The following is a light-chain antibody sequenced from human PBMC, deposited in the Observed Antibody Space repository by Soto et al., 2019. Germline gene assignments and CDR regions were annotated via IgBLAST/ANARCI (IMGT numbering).Light chain of an antibody. CDR2: GAS. CDR1: QFVSSK. J-gene: IGKJ4*01. Sequence: EIVVTPSPATLSGSPGERATLSCRASQFVSSKLAWYQQRPGQAPRLLIYGASTRATGIPARFSGSASGTEFTLTISSLQSEDFAIYYCQQYNNWPLTFGRGTKVDIK. V-gene: IGKV3-15*01. CDR3: QQYNNWPLT.